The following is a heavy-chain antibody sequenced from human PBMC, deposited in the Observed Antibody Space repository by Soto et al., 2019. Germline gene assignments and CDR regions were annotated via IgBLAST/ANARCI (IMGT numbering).Heavy chain of an antibody. Sequence: SVKVSCKASGGTFSSYAISWVRQAPGQGLEWMGGIIPIFGAANYAQKFQGRVTITADKSTSTAYMELSSLRSEDTAVYYCARWTSNYDFWSGYTGGFDYWGQGTLVTVSS. J-gene: IGHJ4*02. CDR3: ARWTSNYDFWSGYTGGFDY. D-gene: IGHD3-3*01. V-gene: IGHV1-69*06. CDR2: IIPIFGAA. CDR1: GGTFSSYA.